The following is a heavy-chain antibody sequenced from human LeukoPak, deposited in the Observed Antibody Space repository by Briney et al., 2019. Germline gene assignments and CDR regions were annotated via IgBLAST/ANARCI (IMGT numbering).Heavy chain of an antibody. V-gene: IGHV1-46*01. CDR1: GYTFTSYY. D-gene: IGHD3-22*01. J-gene: IGHJ3*02. CDR3: ARLDYYDSSGRDAFDI. CDR2: INPSGGST. Sequence: ASVKVSCKASGYTFTSYYMHWVRQAPGQGPEWMGIINPSGGSTSYAQKFQGRVTMTRDTSTSTVYMELSSLRSEDTAVYYCARLDYYDSSGRDAFDIWGQGTMVTVSS.